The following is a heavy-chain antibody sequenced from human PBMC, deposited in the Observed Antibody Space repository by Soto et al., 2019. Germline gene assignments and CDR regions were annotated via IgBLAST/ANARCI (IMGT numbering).Heavy chain of an antibody. CDR3: ARVQEVVAAPRYYYYYYGMDV. CDR2: ISYDGSNK. Sequence: PGGSLRLSCAASGFTFSSYGMLWVRQAPGKGLEWVAVISYDGSNKYYADSVKGRFTISRDNSKNTLYLQMDSLRAEDTAVYYCARVQEVVAAPRYYYYYYGMDVWGQGTTVTVSS. V-gene: IGHV3-30*03. D-gene: IGHD2-15*01. J-gene: IGHJ6*02. CDR1: GFTFSSYG.